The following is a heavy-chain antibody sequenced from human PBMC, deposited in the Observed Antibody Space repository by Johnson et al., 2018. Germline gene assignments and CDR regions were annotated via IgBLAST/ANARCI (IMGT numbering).Heavy chain of an antibody. CDR3: ARDLGGHKYNFDAFDL. Sequence: QVQLVQSGGGVVQXGRSLRLSCAASGFTFSNYNMHWVRQAPGKGLEWVAVISYDGSNKYYADSAKGRFTISRDNSKNTLYLQMNSLRAEDTAVYYCARDLGGHKYNFDAFDLCGQGTMVTVSS. CDR1: GFTFSNYN. V-gene: IGHV3-30-3*01. J-gene: IGHJ3*01. CDR2: ISYDGSNK. D-gene: IGHD3-16*01.